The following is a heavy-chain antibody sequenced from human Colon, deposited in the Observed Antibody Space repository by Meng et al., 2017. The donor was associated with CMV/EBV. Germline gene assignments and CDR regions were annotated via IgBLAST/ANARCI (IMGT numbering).Heavy chain of an antibody. J-gene: IGHJ4*02. CDR1: GYTLTGYY. CDR2: INPNSGGT. CDR3: ARDLRVWFGEFKN. D-gene: IGHD3-10*01. V-gene: IGHV1-2*02. Sequence: VELVQSGAEVKKAGGSVKVSCNASGYTLTGYYMHWVRQAPGQGLEWMGWINPNSGGTNYAQKFQGRVTMTRDTSISTAYMELSRLRSDDTAVYYCARDLRVWFGEFKNWGQGTLVTVSS.